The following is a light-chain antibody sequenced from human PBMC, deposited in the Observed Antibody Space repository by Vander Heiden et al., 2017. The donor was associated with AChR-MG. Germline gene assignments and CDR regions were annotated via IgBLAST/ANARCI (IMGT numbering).Light chain of an antibody. CDR1: QSVSSY. CDR2: DAS. J-gene: IGKJ2*01. CDR3: QQRSNWPPLYT. V-gene: IGKV3-11*01. Sequence: VLTQSPATLSLSPGERATLSCRASQSVSSYLAWYQQKPGQAPRLLIYDASNRATGIPARFSGSGSGTDFTLTISSLEPEDFAVYYCQQRSNWPPLYTFGQGTKLEIK.